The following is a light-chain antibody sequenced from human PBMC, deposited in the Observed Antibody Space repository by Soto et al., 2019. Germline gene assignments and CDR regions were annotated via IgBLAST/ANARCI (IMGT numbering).Light chain of an antibody. J-gene: IGLJ2*01. CDR2: QDN. Sequence: SYELTQPPSVSVSPGQTASITCSGDKLGNKYACWYQQKPGQSPVLIIYQDNKQPSGIPERFSGSNSGNTATLTISGTQAMDEADYYCQAWDSSVVFGGGTKLTVL. CDR3: QAWDSSVV. CDR1: KLGNKY. V-gene: IGLV3-1*01.